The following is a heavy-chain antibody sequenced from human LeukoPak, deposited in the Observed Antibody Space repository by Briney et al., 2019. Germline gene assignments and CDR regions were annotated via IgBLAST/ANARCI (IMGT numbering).Heavy chain of an antibody. Sequence: PGRTLRLSCAASGFTFSSYAMHWVRQAPGKGLEWVAVISYNGSNKYYADSVKGRSTISRANSKNTLYLQINSLTARTTPCYACVRSYYEILTGYPPPFDYWGQGTLVTVSS. CDR3: VRSYYEILTGYPPPFDY. CDR2: ISYNGSNK. J-gene: IGHJ4*02. D-gene: IGHD3-9*01. CDR1: GFTFSSYA. V-gene: IGHV3-30*04.